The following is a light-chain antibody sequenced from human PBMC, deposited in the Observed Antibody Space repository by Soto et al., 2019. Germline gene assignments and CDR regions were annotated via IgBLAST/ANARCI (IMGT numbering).Light chain of an antibody. CDR1: QSVSSSY. V-gene: IGKV3-20*01. Sequence: EIVLTQSPGTLSLSPGERATLSCRASQSVSSSYLAWYQQKPGQAPRLLIYGASSRATGIPDRFSGSGSGTHFTLTIRRLEPEDFAVYYCQQYGSSPVTFGPGTKVDIK. J-gene: IGKJ3*01. CDR3: QQYGSSPVT. CDR2: GAS.